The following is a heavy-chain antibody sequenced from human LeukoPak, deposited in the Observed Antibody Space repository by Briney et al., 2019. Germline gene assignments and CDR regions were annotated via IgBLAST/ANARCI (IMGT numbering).Heavy chain of an antibody. CDR1: GGSINNYF. CDR3: ARGSPSGYVGDWFDP. Sequence: SETLCLTCTVSGGSINNYFWGWIRQPPGKVLEGIGSIYYSGSTYYNPSLKSRVTISVDTSKNQFSLKLSSLTAADTAVYYCARGSPSGYVGDWFDPWGQGTLVTVSS. CDR2: IYYSGST. D-gene: IGHD5-12*01. V-gene: IGHV4-39*07. J-gene: IGHJ5*02.